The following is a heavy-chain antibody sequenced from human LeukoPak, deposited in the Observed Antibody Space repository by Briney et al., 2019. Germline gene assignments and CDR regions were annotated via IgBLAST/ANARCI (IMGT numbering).Heavy chain of an antibody. V-gene: IGHV3-21*04. D-gene: IGHD2/OR15-2a*01. CDR3: AKDVLTFPSYGMDV. CDR1: GFTFSSYS. J-gene: IGHJ6*02. Sequence: GGSLRLSCAASGFTFSSYSMNWVRQAPGKGLEWVSSISSSSSYIYYADSVKGRFTISRDNSKNTLYLQMNSLRAEDTAVYYCAKDVLTFPSYGMDVWGQGTTVTVSS. CDR2: ISSSSSYI.